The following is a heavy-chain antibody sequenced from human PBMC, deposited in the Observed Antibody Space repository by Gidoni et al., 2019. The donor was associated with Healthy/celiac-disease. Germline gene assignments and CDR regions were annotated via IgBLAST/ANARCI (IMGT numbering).Heavy chain of an antibody. J-gene: IGHJ4*02. V-gene: IGHV3-74*01. CDR1: GFTFSSYW. CDR2: INSYGSST. D-gene: IGHD4-17*01. Sequence: EVQLVEYGGGLVQPGGSLRLSCAASGFTFSSYWMPWVRQAPGKGLVWVSRINSYGSSTSYADSVKGRFTISRDNAKNTLYLQMNSLRAEDTAVYYCARDRGDTVTTDYYFDYWGQGTLVTVSS. CDR3: ARDRGDTVTTDYYFDY.